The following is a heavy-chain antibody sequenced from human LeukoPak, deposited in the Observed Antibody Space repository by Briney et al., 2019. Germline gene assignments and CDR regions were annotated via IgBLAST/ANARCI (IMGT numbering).Heavy chain of an antibody. CDR3: ARSLPAAIHSAAFDI. Sequence: SQTLSLTCTVSGGSISSGDYYWSWLRQPQGKGLEWIGYIYYSGSTYYNPSLKSRVTISVDTSKNQFSLKLSSVTAADTAVYYCARSLPAAIHSAAFDIWGQGTMVTVSS. V-gene: IGHV4-30-4*08. J-gene: IGHJ3*02. CDR2: IYYSGST. D-gene: IGHD2-2*02. CDR1: GGSISSGDYY.